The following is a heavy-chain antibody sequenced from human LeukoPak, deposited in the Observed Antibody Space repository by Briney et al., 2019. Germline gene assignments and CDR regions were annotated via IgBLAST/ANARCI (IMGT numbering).Heavy chain of an antibody. CDR1: GFTFSDHY. CDR3: VRVMEYSYDY. Sequence: GGSLRLSCAASGFTFSDHYMDWVRQAPGKGLEWVGRSKNKADGYTTEYAASVKGRFILSREDSKKSLYLQMNSPKTEDTAVYYCVRVMEYSYDYWGQGTLVTVSS. J-gene: IGHJ4*02. D-gene: IGHD6-6*01. V-gene: IGHV3-72*01. CDR2: SKNKADGYTT.